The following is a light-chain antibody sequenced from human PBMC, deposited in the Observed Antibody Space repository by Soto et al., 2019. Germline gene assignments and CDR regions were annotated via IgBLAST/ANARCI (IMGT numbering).Light chain of an antibody. J-gene: IGKJ2*01. CDR3: QRYGRSPFT. CDR2: GAS. CDR1: QRITSNF. V-gene: IGKV3-20*01. Sequence: EIVLTQSPVTLSLSPGERATLSCRASQRITSNFLAWFQQKAGLAPRLLIYGASTRASGVPDRFSGGGSGSDFVLTIGRLEPEDFGVYYCQRYGRSPFTFGRGPELQIK.